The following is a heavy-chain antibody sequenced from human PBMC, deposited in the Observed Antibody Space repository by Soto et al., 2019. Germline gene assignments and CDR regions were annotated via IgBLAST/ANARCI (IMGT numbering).Heavy chain of an antibody. J-gene: IGHJ4*02. D-gene: IGHD6-19*01. CDR1: GYTFTGYA. V-gene: IGHV1-3*01. Sequence: GASVKVSCKASGYTFTGYAMHWVRQAPGQRLEWMGWINAGNGKTKYSQKFQGRVTITRDTSASTAYMELSSLRSEDSAVYYCARAVAVPADFDYWGQGTLVTVSS. CDR3: ARAVAVPADFDY. CDR2: INAGNGKT.